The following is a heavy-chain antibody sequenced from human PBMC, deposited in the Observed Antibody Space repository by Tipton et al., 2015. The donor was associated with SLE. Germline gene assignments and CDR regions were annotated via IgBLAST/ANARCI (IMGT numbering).Heavy chain of an antibody. CDR3: AREGVHENAYGDYAGYYFDY. CDR1: GDSISSGSYF. D-gene: IGHD4-17*01. Sequence: TLSLTCTVSGDSISSGSYFWSWIRQPAGKGLEWIGRIYPSGSTNYNPSLKSRVTISLDTSKNQFSLKLNSVTAADTAVYYCAREGVHENAYGDYAGYYFDYWGQGTLVTVSS. CDR2: IYPSGST. J-gene: IGHJ4*02. V-gene: IGHV4-61*02.